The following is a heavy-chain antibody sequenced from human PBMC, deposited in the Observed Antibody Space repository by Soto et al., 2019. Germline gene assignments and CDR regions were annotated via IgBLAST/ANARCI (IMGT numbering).Heavy chain of an antibody. V-gene: IGHV3-72*01. CDR2: SRDKGNSYST. CDR3: ARSTPGTTSFDY. D-gene: IGHD1-7*01. CDR1: GFTFSDHY. J-gene: IGHJ4*02. Sequence: EVQLVESGGDLVQPGGSLRLSCAASGFTFSDHYIDWVRQAPGKGLEWVGRSRDKGNSYSTDYGASVKGRFTISRDASKNSLYLQMNSLKTEDTALYYCARSTPGTTSFDYWGQGTLVTVSS.